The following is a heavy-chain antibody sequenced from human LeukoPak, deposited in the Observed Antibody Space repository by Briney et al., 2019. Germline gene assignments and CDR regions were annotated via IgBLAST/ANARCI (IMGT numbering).Heavy chain of an antibody. J-gene: IGHJ4*02. Sequence: PGGSLRLSCAASGFTFSSYAMSWVRQAPGKGLEWVSAISGSGGSTYYADSVKGRFTISRDNSKNTLYLQMNSLRAEDTAVYYCARSRSIATNPIIDYRGQGTLVTVSS. CDR2: ISGSGGST. D-gene: IGHD6-13*01. CDR1: GFTFSSYA. CDR3: ARSRSIATNPIIDY. V-gene: IGHV3-23*01.